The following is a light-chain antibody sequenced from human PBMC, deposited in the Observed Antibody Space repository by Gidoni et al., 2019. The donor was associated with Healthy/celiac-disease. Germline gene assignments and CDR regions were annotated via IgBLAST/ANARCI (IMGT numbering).Light chain of an antibody. CDR1: QVISNY. CDR2: AAS. V-gene: IGKV1-27*01. CDR3: PKYNSAPRGFT. Sequence: DIQMTQSPSSLSASVGDRVTITCRASQVISNYLAWYQQKPGKVPTLLIYAASTLQSGVPSRFSGSGSGTDFTLPISSLPPEDVVTSSCPKYNSAPRGFTFGPGTKVDIK. J-gene: IGKJ3*01.